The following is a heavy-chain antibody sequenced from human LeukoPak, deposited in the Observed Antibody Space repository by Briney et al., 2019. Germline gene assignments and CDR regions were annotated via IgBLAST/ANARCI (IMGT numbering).Heavy chain of an antibody. D-gene: IGHD2-2*01. CDR3: ARAPHCSTTSCYEGGYYFDY. V-gene: IGHV4-34*01. CDR2: INHSGST. CDR1: GGSFSGYY. J-gene: IGHJ4*02. Sequence: PSETLSLTCAVYGGSFSGYYWSWIRQPPGKGLEWIGEINHSGSTNYNPSLKSRVTISLDTSKNQFSLKLSSVTAADTAVYYCARAPHCSTTSCYEGGYYFDYWGQGTLVTVSS.